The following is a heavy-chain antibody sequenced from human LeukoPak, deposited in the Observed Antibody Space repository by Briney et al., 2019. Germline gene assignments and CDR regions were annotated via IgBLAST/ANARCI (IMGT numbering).Heavy chain of an antibody. CDR2: IFSGGST. CDR1: GGSLSSHY. Sequence: PSGTLSLTCNVSGGSLSSHYCSWIRQAPGKGLEWIGFIFSGGSTNYNPSLKSRVSISMDTSQNQFSLKLTSVTAADTAVYYCARGRGPLRVEFGDWGQGALVTVSS. D-gene: IGHD3-16*01. V-gene: IGHV4-4*09. CDR3: ARGRGPLRVEFGD. J-gene: IGHJ4*02.